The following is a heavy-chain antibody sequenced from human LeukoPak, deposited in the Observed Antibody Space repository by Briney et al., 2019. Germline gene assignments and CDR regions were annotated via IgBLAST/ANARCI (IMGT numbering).Heavy chain of an antibody. CDR2: INWNGGST. CDR3: ARKEGIAAAGPGWFDP. CDR1: GFTFGSYA. J-gene: IGHJ5*02. Sequence: GGSLRLSCAASGFTFGSYAMNWVRQAPGKGLEWVSGINWNGGSTGYADSVKGRFTISRDNAKNSLYLQMNSLRAEDTALYYCARKEGIAAAGPGWFDPWGQGTLVTVSS. V-gene: IGHV3-20*04. D-gene: IGHD6-13*01.